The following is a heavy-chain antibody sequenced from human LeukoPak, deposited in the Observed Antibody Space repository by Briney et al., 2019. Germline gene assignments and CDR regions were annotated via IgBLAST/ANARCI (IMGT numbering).Heavy chain of an antibody. CDR2: IGSDSNT. V-gene: IGHV3-23*01. CDR1: GFTFSSYA. J-gene: IGHJ4*02. CDR3: AKDLLRWSFDS. D-gene: IGHD4-23*01. Sequence: GGSLRLSCAASGFTFSSYAMSWVRQAPGKGLEWVSGIGSDSNTHYADSVKGRFTISRDNSQNTLYLQMSSLRAEDTAVYYCAKDLLRWSFDSWGQGILVTVSS.